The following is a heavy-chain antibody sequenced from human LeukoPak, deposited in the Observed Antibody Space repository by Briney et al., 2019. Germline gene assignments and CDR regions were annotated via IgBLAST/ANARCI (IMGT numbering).Heavy chain of an antibody. J-gene: IGHJ3*02. Sequence: SETLSLTCAVYGGSFSGYSWTWIRQPPGKGLEWIGEVNHSGSTNYNPSLKSRVTLSVDKSKNQFSLKLSYVTAADTAVDYCARDRGGSGYYSDAFDIWGQGTMVAVSS. CDR2: VNHSGST. V-gene: IGHV4-34*01. CDR1: GGSFSGYS. D-gene: IGHD3-22*01. CDR3: ARDRGGSGYYSDAFDI.